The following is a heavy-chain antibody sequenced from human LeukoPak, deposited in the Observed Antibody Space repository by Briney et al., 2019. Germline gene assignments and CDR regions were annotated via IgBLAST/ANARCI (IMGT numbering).Heavy chain of an antibody. Sequence: GGSLRLSCAASGFTFRNYVIHWVRQAPGKGLEWVSAISGSGGSTYYADSVKGRFTISRDNSKNTLYLQMNSLRAEDTAVYYCAKDRDYAGGDYFDYWGQGTLVTVSS. CDR3: AKDRDYAGGDYFDY. CDR2: ISGSGGST. CDR1: GFTFRNYV. J-gene: IGHJ4*02. D-gene: IGHD3-16*01. V-gene: IGHV3-23*01.